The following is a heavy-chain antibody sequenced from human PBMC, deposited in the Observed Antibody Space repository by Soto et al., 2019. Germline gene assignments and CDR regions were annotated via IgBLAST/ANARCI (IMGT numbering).Heavy chain of an antibody. D-gene: IGHD3-22*01. CDR3: ARGSKDDSSGYYAGFDY. V-gene: IGHV3-33*01. CDR2: IYYDGSNK. CDR1: GVTFSSYG. Sequence: GGSLRLSCAVSGVTFSSYGMNWVRQAPGKGLEWVAAIYYDGSNKYYADSVRGRFTISRDNFKNTLYLHMNSLRAEDTAVYYCARGSKDDSSGYYAGFDYWGQGTLVTVSS. J-gene: IGHJ4*02.